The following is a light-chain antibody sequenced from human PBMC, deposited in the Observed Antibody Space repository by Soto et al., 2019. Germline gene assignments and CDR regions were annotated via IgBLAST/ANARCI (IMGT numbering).Light chain of an antibody. J-gene: IGKJ4*01. CDR1: QSVSSY. V-gene: IGKV3-11*01. Sequence: EIVLTQSPGTLSLSPGERATLSCRASQSVSSYLAWYQQKPGQAPRLLIYDASNRATGIPARFSGSGSGTDFTLTISSLEPEDFAVYYCQQRSNWHPSLTFGGGTKVDMK. CDR2: DAS. CDR3: QQRSNWHPSLT.